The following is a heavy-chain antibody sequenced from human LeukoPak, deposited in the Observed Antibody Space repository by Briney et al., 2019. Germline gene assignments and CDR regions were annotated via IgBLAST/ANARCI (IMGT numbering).Heavy chain of an antibody. CDR1: GSTFTGYY. CDR3: ARDYSIVVVPAAIGVWFDP. Sequence: ASVKVSCKASGSTFTGYYIHWVRPAPGQGLEWMGWINPNSGGTNYAQKFQGRVTMTRDTSISTAYMELSRLRSDDTAVYYCARDYSIVVVPAAIGVWFDPWGQGTLVTVSS. CDR2: INPNSGGT. D-gene: IGHD2-2*02. V-gene: IGHV1-2*02. J-gene: IGHJ5*02.